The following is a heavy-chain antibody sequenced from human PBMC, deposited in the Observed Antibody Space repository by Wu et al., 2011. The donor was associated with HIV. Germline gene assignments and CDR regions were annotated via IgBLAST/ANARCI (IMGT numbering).Heavy chain of an antibody. CDR1: GGAFTNSA. D-gene: IGHD3-16*01. CDR3: ARPSWGXGALDV. J-gene: IGHJ3*01. Sequence: QVQLVQSGSEVKKPGSSVKVSCKASGGAFTNSALSWARQAPGQGLEWMGRILPVFDTLNYAQKFQGRVTITADKSTTTTYMELSSLTFEDTAVYYCARPSWGXGALDVWGQGTLVTVSS. V-gene: IGHV1-69*14. CDR2: ILPVFDTL.